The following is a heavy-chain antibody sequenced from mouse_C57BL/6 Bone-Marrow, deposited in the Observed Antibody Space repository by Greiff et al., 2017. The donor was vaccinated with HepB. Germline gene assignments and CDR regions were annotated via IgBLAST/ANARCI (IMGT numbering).Heavy chain of an antibody. CDR3: ARQKGYYFDY. CDR1: GFTFSSYG. CDR2: ISSGGSYT. Sequence: EVHLVESGGDLVKPGGSLKLSCAASGFTFSSYGMSWVRQTPDKRLEWVATISSGGSYTYYPDSVKGRFTISRDNAKNTLYLQMSSLKSEDTAMYYCARQKGYYFDYWGQGTTLTVSS. V-gene: IGHV5-6*01. J-gene: IGHJ2*01.